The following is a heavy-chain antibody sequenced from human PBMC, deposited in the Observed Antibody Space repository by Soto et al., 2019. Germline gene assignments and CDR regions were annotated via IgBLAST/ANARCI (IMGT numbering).Heavy chain of an antibody. CDR2: INTAGSTK. D-gene: IGHD3-9*01. CDR3: ARAECSSPDCLTAYYSYGLDV. Sequence: SPRLSCSASVFIFSNFEMHWFRQAPGKGLEWVSYINTAGSTKYYAESVKGRFTISRDNARNSLFLQMNSLRAEDTAVYYCARAECSSPDCLTAYYSYGLDVWGQGSTVTVSS. V-gene: IGHV3-48*03. J-gene: IGHJ6*02. CDR1: VFIFSNFE.